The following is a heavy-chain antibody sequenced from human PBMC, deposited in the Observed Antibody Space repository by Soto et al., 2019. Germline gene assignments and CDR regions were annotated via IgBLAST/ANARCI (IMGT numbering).Heavy chain of an antibody. CDR3: ARAHAGYDSSGYPSMDV. CDR1: GGTFSNYA. D-gene: IGHD3-22*01. CDR2: IIPIFGTA. V-gene: IGHV1-69*13. J-gene: IGHJ6*02. Sequence: SVKVSCKASGGTFSNYAISWVRQAPGQGLEWMGGIIPIFGTANYAQKFQGRVTITADESTSTAYMELSSLRSEDTAVYYCARAHAGYDSSGYPSMDVWGQGTTVTVSS.